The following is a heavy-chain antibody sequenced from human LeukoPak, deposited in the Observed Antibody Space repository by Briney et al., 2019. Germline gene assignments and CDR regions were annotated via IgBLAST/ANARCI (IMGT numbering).Heavy chain of an antibody. CDR2: INSDGSST. V-gene: IGHV3-74*01. D-gene: IGHD3-22*01. CDR1: GFTFSSYW. CDR3: ASPTSLYDSSGYYPDS. J-gene: IGHJ4*02. Sequence: PGGSLRLSCAASGFTFSSYWMHWVRQVPGKGLVWVSRINSDGSSTSYADSVKGRFTISRDNAKNTLYMQMNSLRAEDTAVYYCASPTSLYDSSGYYPDSWGQGTLVTVSS.